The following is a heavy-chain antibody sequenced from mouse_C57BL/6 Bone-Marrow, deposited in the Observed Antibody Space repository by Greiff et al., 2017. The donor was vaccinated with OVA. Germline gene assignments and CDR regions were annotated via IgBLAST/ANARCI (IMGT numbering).Heavy chain of an antibody. J-gene: IGHJ3*01. CDR3: ARLNYGNYVFAY. CDR1: GYTFTDYY. Sequence: VQLQQSGPELVKPGASVKISCKASGYTFTDYYMNWVKQSHGKSLEWIGDINPNNGGTSYNQKFKGKATLTVDKSSSTAYMELRSLTSEDSAVYYCARLNYGNYVFAYWGQGTLVTVSA. D-gene: IGHD2-1*01. V-gene: IGHV1-26*01. CDR2: INPNNGGT.